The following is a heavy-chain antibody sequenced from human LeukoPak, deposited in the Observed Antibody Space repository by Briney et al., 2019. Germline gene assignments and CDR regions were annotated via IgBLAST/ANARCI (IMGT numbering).Heavy chain of an antibody. CDR1: GFTFSSYA. J-gene: IGHJ5*02. D-gene: IGHD2-2*01. CDR2: ISSSSSYI. CDR3: AKDLRNQLLPHATWFDP. V-gene: IGHV3-23*01. Sequence: GGSLRLSCAASGFTFSSYAMNWVRQAPGKGLEWVSSISSSSSYIYYADSVKGRFTISRDNSKNTLYLQMNSLRAEDTAVYYCAKDLRNQLLPHATWFDPWGQGTLVTVSS.